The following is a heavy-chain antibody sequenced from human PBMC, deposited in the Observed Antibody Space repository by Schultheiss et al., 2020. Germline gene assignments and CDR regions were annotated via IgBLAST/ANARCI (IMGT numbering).Heavy chain of an antibody. CDR2: ISYDGSNK. Sequence: GESLKISCSASGFTFSSYAMHWVRQAPGKGLEWVAVISYDGSNKYYADSVKGRFTISRDNAKNTVYLQMNSLKTEDTAVYYCATEGLRPTTVVTPRIRADYWGQGTLVTVSS. V-gene: IGHV3-30*07. CDR3: ATEGLRPTTVVTPRIRADY. CDR1: GFTFSSYA. D-gene: IGHD4-23*01. J-gene: IGHJ4*02.